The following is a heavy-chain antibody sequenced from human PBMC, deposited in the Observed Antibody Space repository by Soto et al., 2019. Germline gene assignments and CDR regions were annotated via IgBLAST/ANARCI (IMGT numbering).Heavy chain of an antibody. CDR1: GGPISSGDYY. CDR2: IYHNGNT. J-gene: IGHJ4*02. Sequence: LSLTCNVSGGPISSGDYYWSWIRQHPGKGLEWIGYIYHNGNTHYNPSLKSRVTISLDTSKNQFSLNLSSVTAADTAVYYCASEGSESYSFDHWGQGALVTVSS. CDR3: ASEGSESYSFDH. D-gene: IGHD3-10*01. V-gene: IGHV4-31*03.